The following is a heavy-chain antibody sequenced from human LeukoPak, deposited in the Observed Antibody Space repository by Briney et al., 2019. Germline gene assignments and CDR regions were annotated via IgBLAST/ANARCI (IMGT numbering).Heavy chain of an antibody. CDR2: INHSGST. V-gene: IGHV4-34*01. D-gene: IGHD2-2*01. Sequence: KPSETLSLTCAVYGGSFSGYYWSWIRQPPGKGLEWIGEINHSGSTNYNPSLKSRVTISVDTSKNQFSLKLSSVTAADTAVYYCARGTGYCSSTSCFGFDPWGQGTLVTVSS. J-gene: IGHJ5*02. CDR1: GGSFSGYY. CDR3: ARGTGYCSSTSCFGFDP.